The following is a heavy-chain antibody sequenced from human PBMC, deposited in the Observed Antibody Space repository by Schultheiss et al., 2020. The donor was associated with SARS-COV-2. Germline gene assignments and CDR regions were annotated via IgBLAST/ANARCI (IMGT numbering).Heavy chain of an antibody. V-gene: IGHV3-21*01. CDR2: ISSSSSYI. CDR3: ASESGYYKYFQH. J-gene: IGHJ1*01. D-gene: IGHD3-3*01. Sequence: GGSLRLSCAASGFTFSSYSMNWVRQAPGKGLEWVSSISSSSSYIYYADSVKGRFTISRDNSKNTLYLQMNSLRAEDTAVYYCASESGYYKYFQHWGQGTLVTVSS. CDR1: GFTFSSYS.